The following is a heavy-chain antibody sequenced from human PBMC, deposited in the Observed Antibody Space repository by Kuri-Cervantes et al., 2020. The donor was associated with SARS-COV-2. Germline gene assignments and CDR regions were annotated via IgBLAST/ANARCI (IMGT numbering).Heavy chain of an antibody. V-gene: IGHV4-34*01. Sequence: GSLRLSCAVYGGSFSGYYWSWIRQPPGKGLEWIGEINHSGSTYYNPSLKSRVTIPVDTSKNQFSLKLSSVAAADTAVYYCARYCTSTSCYNINTDYWGQGTQVTVSS. CDR3: ARYCTSTSCYNINTDY. CDR2: INHSGST. D-gene: IGHD2-2*02. J-gene: IGHJ4*02. CDR1: GGSFSGYY.